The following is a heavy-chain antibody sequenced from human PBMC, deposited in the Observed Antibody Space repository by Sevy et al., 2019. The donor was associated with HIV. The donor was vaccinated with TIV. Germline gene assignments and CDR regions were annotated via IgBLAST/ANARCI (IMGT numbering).Heavy chain of an antibody. J-gene: IGHJ4*02. D-gene: IGHD4-17*01. CDR1: GFTFSRYW. Sequence: GGSLRLSCATSGFTFSRYWMSWVRQAPGKGLQWVANIKNDGSEKFYVDSVKGRFTISRDNANDSLYLQMNSLGAEDTAVYYCAGGTTVTDALDYWGQGTLVTVSS. CDR2: IKNDGSEK. V-gene: IGHV3-7*01. CDR3: AGGTTVTDALDY.